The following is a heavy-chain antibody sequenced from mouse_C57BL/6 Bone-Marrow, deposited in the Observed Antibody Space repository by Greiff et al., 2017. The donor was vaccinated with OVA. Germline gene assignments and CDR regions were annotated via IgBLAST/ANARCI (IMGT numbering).Heavy chain of an antibody. Sequence: VQLQQSGAELVRPGASVTLSCKASGYTFTDYEVHWVKQTPVHGLEWIGAIDPETGGTAYNQKFKGKAILTADKSSSTAYMELRSLTSEDSAVYYCTRHDYDADYWGQGTTLTVSS. CDR2: IDPETGGT. CDR3: TRHDYDADY. D-gene: IGHD2-4*01. J-gene: IGHJ2*01. V-gene: IGHV1-15*01. CDR1: GYTFTDYE.